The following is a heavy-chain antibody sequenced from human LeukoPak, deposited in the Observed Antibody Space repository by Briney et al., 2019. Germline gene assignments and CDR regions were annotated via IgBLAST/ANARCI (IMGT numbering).Heavy chain of an antibody. CDR1: GGSISRDNYY. V-gene: IGHV4-39*07. D-gene: IGHD2-2*01. Sequence: PSETLSLTCTVSGGSISRDNYYWGWIRQPPGKGLEWIGSLYYSGSTYYNPSLKSRVTLSVDTSKNQFSLKVGSVTDADTAVYYCASGYCGRTSRLHYYNMDVWGKGTTVTVSS. CDR3: ASGYCGRTSRLHYYNMDV. CDR2: LYYSGST. J-gene: IGHJ6*03.